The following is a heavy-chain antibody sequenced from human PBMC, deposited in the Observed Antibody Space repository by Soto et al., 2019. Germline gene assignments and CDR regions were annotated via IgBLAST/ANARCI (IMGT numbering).Heavy chain of an antibody. J-gene: IGHJ6*03. CDR2: ISGSGDST. D-gene: IGHD6-19*01. Sequence: GGSLRLSCVASGFNFSTYAMTWLRQSPGQGLEWVSAISGSGDSTYYADSVKGRFTISRDNSKNTLYLQMNSLRAEDTAVYYCAKDPWAAALQIAVDYMDVWGKGTTVTVSS. CDR1: GFNFSTYA. CDR3: AKDPWAAALQIAVDYMDV. V-gene: IGHV3-23*01.